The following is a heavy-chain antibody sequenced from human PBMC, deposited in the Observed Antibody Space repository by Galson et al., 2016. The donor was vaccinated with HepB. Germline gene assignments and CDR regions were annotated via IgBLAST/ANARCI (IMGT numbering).Heavy chain of an antibody. CDR1: GGSFSGYY. D-gene: IGHD2-8*02. CDR2: INHRGST. V-gene: IGHV4-34*01. J-gene: IGHJ4*02. Sequence: TLSLTCAVYGGSFSGYYWSWIRQPPGKGLEWIGEINHRGSTNYNPSLTSRVTISDDTSKNQFSLKLSSVTAADTAIYYCAKEQRGSIAGGAYWGQGEVVTVSS. CDR3: AKEQRGSIAGGAY.